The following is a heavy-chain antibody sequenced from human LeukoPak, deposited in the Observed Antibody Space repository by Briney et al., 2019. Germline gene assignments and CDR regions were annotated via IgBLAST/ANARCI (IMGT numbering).Heavy chain of an antibody. CDR3: AKDRLYSSSAFDY. CDR1: GFTFSRFW. D-gene: IGHD6-6*01. Sequence: SGGSLRLSCAASGFTFSRFWMTWVRQAPGKGLEWVANINQDGSEKYYADSVKGRFTISRDNSKNTLYLQMNSLRAEDTAVYYCAKDRLYSSSAFDYWGQGTLVTVSS. CDR2: INQDGSEK. V-gene: IGHV3-7*01. J-gene: IGHJ4*02.